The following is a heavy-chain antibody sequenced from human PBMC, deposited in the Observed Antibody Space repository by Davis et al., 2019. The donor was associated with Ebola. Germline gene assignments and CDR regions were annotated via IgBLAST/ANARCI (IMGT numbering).Heavy chain of an antibody. CDR1: GFTFGDYA. V-gene: IGHV3-49*03. CDR2: IRSKAYGGTT. CDR3: TTYYYGSGSYLY. J-gene: IGHJ4*02. Sequence: GESLKISCTASGFTFGDYAMSWFRQAPGKGLEWVGFIRSKAYGGTTEYAASVKGRFTISRDDSKSIAYLQMNSLKTEDTAVYYCTTYYYGSGSYLYWGQGTLVTVSS. D-gene: IGHD3-10*01.